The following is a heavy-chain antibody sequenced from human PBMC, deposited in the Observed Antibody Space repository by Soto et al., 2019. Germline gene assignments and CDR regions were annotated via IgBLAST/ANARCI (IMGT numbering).Heavy chain of an antibody. CDR2: IIPIFGTA. CDR3: ARGTTIFGVVMSFDP. D-gene: IGHD3-3*01. J-gene: IGHJ5*02. Sequence: SVKVSCKTSGGTFSSYAISWVRQAPGQGLEWMGGIIPIFGTANYAQKFQGRVTITADESTSTAYMELSSLRSEDTAVYYCARGTTIFGVVMSFDPWGQGTMVTVSS. CDR1: GGTFSSYA. V-gene: IGHV1-69*13.